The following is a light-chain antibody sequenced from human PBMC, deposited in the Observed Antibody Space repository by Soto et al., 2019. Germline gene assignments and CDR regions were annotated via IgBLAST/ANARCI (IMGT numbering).Light chain of an antibody. Sequence: DIQMTQSPSSLSASVGDRVTISCRASQSMFTYLNWYQLKPGKAPKLLIYAASSLQSGVPSRFSGSGSGTDFTLTISSLQPEDSATYYCQQSYNTPLTFGGGTKVEIK. CDR1: QSMFTY. CDR3: QQSYNTPLT. CDR2: AAS. V-gene: IGKV1-39*01. J-gene: IGKJ4*01.